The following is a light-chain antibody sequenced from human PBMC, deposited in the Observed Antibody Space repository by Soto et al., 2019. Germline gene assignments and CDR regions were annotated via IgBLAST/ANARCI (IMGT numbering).Light chain of an antibody. CDR1: SSDIGDYKY. Sequence: QSALTQPASVSGSPGQSITISCTGSSSDIGDYKYVSWYKHHPGKAPKLMIYDVSNCPSGVSNRFSGSKSGNTASLTISGLQAEDEADYYCSSYTSTNFVIFGGGTKLTVL. J-gene: IGLJ2*01. CDR3: SSYTSTNFVI. CDR2: DVS. V-gene: IGLV2-14*03.